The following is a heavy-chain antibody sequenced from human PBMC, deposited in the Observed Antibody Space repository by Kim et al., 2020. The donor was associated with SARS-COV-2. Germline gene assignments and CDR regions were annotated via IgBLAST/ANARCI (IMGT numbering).Heavy chain of an antibody. J-gene: IGHJ6*02. CDR2: IYYTGIT. CDR3: XRGXGNYGLDV. Sequence: SETLSLNCTVSGGSFNNYYWSWIRQPPGKGPEWIGYIYYTGITKYKSSXXXRSTXXVAXXXRQFSLRLNSVSSADTAVYXXXRGXGNYGLDVWGQGXTVT. CDR1: GGSFNNYY. V-gene: IGHV4-59*13.